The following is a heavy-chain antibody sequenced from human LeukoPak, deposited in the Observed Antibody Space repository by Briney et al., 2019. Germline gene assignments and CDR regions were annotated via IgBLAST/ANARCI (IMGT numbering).Heavy chain of an antibody. J-gene: IGHJ5*02. CDR3: ARDDSYCSSTSCYDWFDP. CDR1: GGSISSGGYY. V-gene: IGHV4-31*03. CDR2: IYYSGST. D-gene: IGHD2-2*01. Sequence: SETLSLTCTVSGGSISSGGYYWSWIRQHPGKGLEWIGYIYYSGSTYYNPSLKSRVTISVDTSKNQFSLKLSSVTAADTAVYYCARDDSYCSSTSCYDWFDPWGQGTLVTVSS.